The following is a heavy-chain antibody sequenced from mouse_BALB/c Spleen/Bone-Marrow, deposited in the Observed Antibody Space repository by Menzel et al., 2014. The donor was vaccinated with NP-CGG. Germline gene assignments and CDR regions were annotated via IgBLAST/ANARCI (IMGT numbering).Heavy chain of an antibody. Sequence: QVQLQQPGAELVRPGASVKLSCKASGYTFTSYWINWVKQRPGQGLEWIGNIYPSGSYTNYNQKFKDKATLTVDKSSSTAYMQLSSPTSEDSAVYYCTRGNHYFDYWGQGTTLTVSS. CDR2: IYPSGSYT. D-gene: IGHD2-1*01. CDR1: GYTFTSYW. CDR3: TRGNHYFDY. V-gene: IGHV1-69*02. J-gene: IGHJ2*01.